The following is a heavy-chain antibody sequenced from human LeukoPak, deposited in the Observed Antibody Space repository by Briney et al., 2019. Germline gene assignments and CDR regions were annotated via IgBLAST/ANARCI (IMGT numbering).Heavy chain of an antibody. J-gene: IGHJ6*02. D-gene: IGHD2-2*01. CDR2: INHSGST. Sequence: PSETLSLTCAVYGGSFSGYYWSWIRQPPGKGLEWIGEINHSGSTNYNPSLKSRVTISVDTSKNQFSLKLSSVTAADTAVYYCALGSTDGMDVWGQGTTVTVSS. CDR3: ALGSTDGMDV. CDR1: GGSFSGYY. V-gene: IGHV4-34*01.